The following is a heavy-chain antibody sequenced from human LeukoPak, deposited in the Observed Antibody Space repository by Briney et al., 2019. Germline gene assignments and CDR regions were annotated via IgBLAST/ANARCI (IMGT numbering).Heavy chain of an antibody. D-gene: IGHD6-13*01. V-gene: IGHV1-2*02. CDR2: INPNSGGT. Sequence: ASVKVSCKASGYTFTGYYMHWVRQAPGQGLEWMGWINPNSGGTNYAQKFQGRVTMTRDTSISTAYMELSRLRSDDTAVYYCARIAAVSRNWFDPWGQGTLVIVSS. CDR1: GYTFTGYY. CDR3: ARIAAVSRNWFDP. J-gene: IGHJ5*02.